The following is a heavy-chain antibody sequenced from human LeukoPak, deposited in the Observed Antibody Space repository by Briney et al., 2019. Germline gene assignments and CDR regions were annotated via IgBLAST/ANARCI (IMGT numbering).Heavy chain of an antibody. J-gene: IGHJ4*02. Sequence: GGSLRLSCAASGFTFSSYWMSWVRQAPGKGLEWVANIKQDGSEKYYVDSVKGRFTISRDNAKNSLYQQMNSLRAEDTAVFYCARDQYDTWSRRGNFDSWGQGTLVTVSS. CDR3: ARDQYDTWSRRGNFDS. CDR2: IKQDGSEK. V-gene: IGHV3-7*03. CDR1: GFTFSSYW. D-gene: IGHD3-3*01.